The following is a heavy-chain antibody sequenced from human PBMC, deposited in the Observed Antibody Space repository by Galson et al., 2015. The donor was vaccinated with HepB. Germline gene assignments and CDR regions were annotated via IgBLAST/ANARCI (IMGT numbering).Heavy chain of an antibody. D-gene: IGHD2-2*01. J-gene: IGHJ6*03. CDR1: GGSISSGDYY. CDR3: ARGPRYCSSTSCFYYYYYYMDV. Sequence: LSLTCTVSGGSISSGDYYWSWIRQPPGKGLEWIGYIYYSGITYYNPSLKSRVTISVDTSKNQFSLKLSSVTAADTAVYYCARGPRYCSSTSCFYYYYYYMDVWGKGTTVTVSS. CDR2: IYYSGIT. V-gene: IGHV4-30-4*01.